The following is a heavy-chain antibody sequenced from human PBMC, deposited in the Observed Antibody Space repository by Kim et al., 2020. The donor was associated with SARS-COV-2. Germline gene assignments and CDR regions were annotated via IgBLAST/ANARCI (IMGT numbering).Heavy chain of an antibody. J-gene: IGHJ4*01. Sequence: SETLSLTCIVSGDSMRNYYWSWIRQPAGKGLEWIGRIYTSGRTNFNPSLESRVTMSVDTSKKQFSLELSSVTAADTAVYYCAIGGDSFHFWGLDYW. V-gene: IGHV4-4*07. CDR1: GDSMRNYY. CDR3: AIGGDSFHFWGLDY. D-gene: IGHD3-3*02. CDR2: IYTSGRT.